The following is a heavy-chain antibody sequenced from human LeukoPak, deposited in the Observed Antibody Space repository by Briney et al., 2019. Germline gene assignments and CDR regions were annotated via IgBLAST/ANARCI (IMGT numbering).Heavy chain of an antibody. D-gene: IGHD2-21*02. CDR1: GGSISSGGYS. CDR3: ARGDPSGMDV. Sequence: SQTLSLTCAVSGGSISSGGYSWSWIRQPPGKGLEWIGYIYHSGSTYYNPSLKSRVTISVGRSKNQFSLKLSSVTAADTAVYYCARGDPSGMDVWGQGTTVTVSS. CDR2: IYHSGST. V-gene: IGHV4-30-2*01. J-gene: IGHJ6*02.